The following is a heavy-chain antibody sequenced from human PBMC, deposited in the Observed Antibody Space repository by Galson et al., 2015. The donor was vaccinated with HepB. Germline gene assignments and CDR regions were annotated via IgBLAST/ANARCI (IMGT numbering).Heavy chain of an antibody. CDR1: GGTFSSYT. V-gene: IGHV1-69*02. D-gene: IGHD1-1*01. CDR3: ARAKERHRDAFDI. J-gene: IGHJ3*02. CDR2: IIPILGIA. Sequence: SVKVSCKASGGTFSSYTISWVRQAPGQGLEWMGRIIPILGIANYAQKFQGRVTITADKSTSTAYMELSSLRSEDTAVYYCARAKERHRDAFDIWGQGTMVTVSS.